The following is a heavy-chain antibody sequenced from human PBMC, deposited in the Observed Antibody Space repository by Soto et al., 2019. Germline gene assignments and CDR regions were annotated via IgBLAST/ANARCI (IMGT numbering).Heavy chain of an antibody. Sequence: QVQLQESGPGLVKPSQTLSLTCTVSGGSISRGGYYWSWIRQHPGKGLEWIGYIYHSGTTYYNPSHKSRGTISVDTSKTQFSLKLTSVTAADTAVSDCARVRGNQLLGWFDPWGQGTLVTVSS. CDR3: ARVRGNQLLGWFDP. V-gene: IGHV4-31*03. CDR1: GGSISRGGYY. CDR2: IYHSGTT. J-gene: IGHJ5*02. D-gene: IGHD2-2*01.